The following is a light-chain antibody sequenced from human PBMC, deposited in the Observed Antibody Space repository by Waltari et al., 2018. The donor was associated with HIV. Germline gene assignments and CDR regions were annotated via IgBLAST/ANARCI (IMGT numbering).Light chain of an antibody. Sequence: QSALTQPPSASGSLGQSVTLSCTGSSSDIGAYDYVSWFQQHPHRAPKLLLYEVTRRPSTVSDRFSGSRSGYTAFLTVAGLQPDDEATYFCSSYGDSLRVLFGGGTNVTVL. CDR2: EVT. CDR3: SSYGDSLRVL. J-gene: IGLJ2*01. CDR1: SSDIGAYDY. V-gene: IGLV2-8*01.